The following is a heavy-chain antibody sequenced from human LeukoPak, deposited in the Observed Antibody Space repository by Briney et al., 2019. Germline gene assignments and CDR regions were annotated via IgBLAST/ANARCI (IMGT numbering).Heavy chain of an antibody. CDR3: ARDRKSSTSFSYYYYGMDV. J-gene: IGHJ6*02. Sequence: GASVKVSCKASGYTFTSYGISWVRQAPGQGLEWMGWISAYNGNTNYAQKLQGRVTMTTDTSTSTAYMELRSLRSGDTAVYYCARDRKSSTSFSYYYYGMDVWGQGTTVTVSS. V-gene: IGHV1-18*01. D-gene: IGHD2-2*01. CDR2: ISAYNGNT. CDR1: GYTFTSYG.